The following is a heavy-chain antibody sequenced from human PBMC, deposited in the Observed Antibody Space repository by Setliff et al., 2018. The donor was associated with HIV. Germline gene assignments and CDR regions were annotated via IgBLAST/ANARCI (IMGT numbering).Heavy chain of an antibody. J-gene: IGHJ6*03. D-gene: IGHD4-17*01. Sequence: ASVKVSCKASGYSLSTYAISWVRQAPGQGLEWMGWIDSNNGNRNFAQKSRGRVTMTTDISTSTAYMELRSLRSDDTAVYYCARVIDYGVLYWSYYMDVWGKGTTVTVSS. CDR1: GYSLSTYA. V-gene: IGHV1-18*01. CDR2: IDSNNGNR. CDR3: ARVIDYGVLYWSYYMDV.